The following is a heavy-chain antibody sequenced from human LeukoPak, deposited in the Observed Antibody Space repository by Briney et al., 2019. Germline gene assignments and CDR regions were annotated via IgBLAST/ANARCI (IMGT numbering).Heavy chain of an antibody. D-gene: IGHD6-13*01. CDR2: IYSSGST. J-gene: IGHJ3*01. Sequence: SETLSLTCTVSGGSISSETYYWTWVRQPAGKGLEWIGRIYSSGSTNYNPSLKSRVTISVDTSKNQFSLKLSSVTAADTAVYYCARHSAHSSTNDAFDLWGQGTLVTVSS. CDR3: ARHSAHSSTNDAFDL. V-gene: IGHV4-61*02. CDR1: GGSISSETYY.